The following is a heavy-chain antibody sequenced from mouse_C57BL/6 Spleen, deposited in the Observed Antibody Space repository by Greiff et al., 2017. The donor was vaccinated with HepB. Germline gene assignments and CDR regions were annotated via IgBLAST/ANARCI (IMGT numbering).Heavy chain of an antibody. D-gene: IGHD1-1*01. CDR2: IYPGDGDT. Sequence: QVQLQQSGPELVKPGASVKISCKASGYAFSSSWMNWVKQRPGKGLEWIGRIYPGDGDTNYNGKFKGKATLTADKSSSTAYMQLSSLTSEDSAVYFCARSVIYYYGSSYYFDYWGQGTTLTVSS. CDR1: GYAFSSSW. CDR3: ARSVIYYYGSSYYFDY. J-gene: IGHJ2*01. V-gene: IGHV1-82*01.